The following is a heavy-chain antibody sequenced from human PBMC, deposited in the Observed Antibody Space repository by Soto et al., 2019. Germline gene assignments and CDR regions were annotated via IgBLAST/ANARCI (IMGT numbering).Heavy chain of an antibody. Sequence: SETLSLTCAVYGGSFSGYYWSWIRQPPGKGLEWIGEINHSGSTNYNPSLKSRVTISVDTSKNQFSLKLSSVTAADTAVYYCARGPFRIAAAAIPGGYFQHWGQGTLVTVSS. V-gene: IGHV4-34*01. CDR2: INHSGST. CDR3: ARGPFRIAAAAIPGGYFQH. J-gene: IGHJ1*01. D-gene: IGHD6-13*01. CDR1: GGSFSGYY.